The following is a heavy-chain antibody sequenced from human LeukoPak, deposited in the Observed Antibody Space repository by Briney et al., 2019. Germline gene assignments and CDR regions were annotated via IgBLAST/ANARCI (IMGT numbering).Heavy chain of an antibody. CDR2: ISGSGGST. D-gene: IGHD3-3*01. CDR3: AKDLTIFGVVINPYYYYYGMDV. V-gene: IGHV3-23*01. Sequence: GGSLRLSCAASGFTFSSYAMIWVRQAPGKGLEWVSAISGSGGSTYYADSVKGRFTISRDNSKNTLYLQMNSLRAEDTAVYYCAKDLTIFGVVINPYYYYYGMDVWGQGTTVTVSS. CDR1: GFTFSSYA. J-gene: IGHJ6*02.